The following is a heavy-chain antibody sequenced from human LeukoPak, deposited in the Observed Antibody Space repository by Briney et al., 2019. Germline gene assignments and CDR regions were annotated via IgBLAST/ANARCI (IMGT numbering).Heavy chain of an antibody. CDR2: VKTKSDGGTI. CDR1: GFIFTNAW. J-gene: IGHJ4*02. D-gene: IGHD2-21*01. CDR3: TSVSGGGDCYRY. V-gene: IGHV3-15*01. Sequence: GGSLRLSCAASGFIFTNAWMTRVRQAPGKGLEWVGRVKTKSDGGTIDYAASVKGRLTISRDDSKNTLFLQMNSLKIEDTAVYYCTSVSGGGDCYRYWGQGILVTVSS.